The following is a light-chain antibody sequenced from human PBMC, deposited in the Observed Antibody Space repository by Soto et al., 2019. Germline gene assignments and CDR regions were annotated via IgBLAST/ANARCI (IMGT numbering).Light chain of an antibody. CDR2: EVV. Sequence: SVLPQPPSASGSPGQSVTISCTGTKNDIGVYDFVSWYQHHPGKAPRLIIYEVVQRPSGVPDRFSGSKSGNTASLTVSGLQAADEADYFCKSYAGSNTYVFGSGTKVTVL. CDR3: KSYAGSNTYV. J-gene: IGLJ1*01. V-gene: IGLV2-8*01. CDR1: KNDIGVYDF.